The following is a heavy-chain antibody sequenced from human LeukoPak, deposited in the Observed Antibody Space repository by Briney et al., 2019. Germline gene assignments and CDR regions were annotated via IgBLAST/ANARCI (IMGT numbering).Heavy chain of an antibody. V-gene: IGHV4-59*08. Sequence: PSETLSLTCPVSGGTSSSFYGSWIRQPPGKGLEWIGYIYYSGSTNYNPSLKSRVTISVATSKNQFSLKLSSMTAADTAVYSCRRLGKSYYDSRYYLDMDVWGKGTTVTVSS. J-gene: IGHJ6*03. CDR2: IYYSGST. D-gene: IGHD3-22*01. CDR3: RRLGKSYYDSRYYLDMDV. CDR1: GGTSSSFY.